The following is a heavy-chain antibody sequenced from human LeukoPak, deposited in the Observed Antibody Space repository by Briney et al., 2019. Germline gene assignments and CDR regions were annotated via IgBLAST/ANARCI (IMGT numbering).Heavy chain of an antibody. CDR3: ARDQIGSW. V-gene: IGHV3-11*06. D-gene: IGHD6-13*01. J-gene: IGHJ4*02. CDR2: ISSSSSHI. Sequence: GGSLRLSCEASGFTFSDYYLSWIRQAPGKGLEWISYISSSSSHINYADSVKGRFTISRDNAKKSVYLQIDSLRVEDTAVYYCARDQIGSWWGQGTLVIVSS. CDR1: GFTFSDYY.